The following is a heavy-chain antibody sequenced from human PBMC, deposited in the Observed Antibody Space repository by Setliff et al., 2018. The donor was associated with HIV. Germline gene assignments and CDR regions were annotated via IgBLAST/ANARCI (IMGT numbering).Heavy chain of an antibody. CDR3: VREGEYFDTIGHSLVRRFFDL. V-gene: IGHV3-7*01. Sequence: GGSLRLSCAASGFSFRTYWMSWVRQAPGKGLEWVANMKYDGTEIYYVDAVKGRFTISRDNAKKSVFLHMNSLRGEDTAVYYCVREGEYFDTIGHSLVRRFFDLWGQGTMVTVSS. D-gene: IGHD3-9*01. CDR2: MKYDGTEI. J-gene: IGHJ3*01. CDR1: GFSFRTYW.